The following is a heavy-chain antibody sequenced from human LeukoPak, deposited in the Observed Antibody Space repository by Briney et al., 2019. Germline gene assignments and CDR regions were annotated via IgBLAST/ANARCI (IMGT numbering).Heavy chain of an antibody. J-gene: IGHJ4*02. Sequence: SATLSLTCTASGGSISSYYWSWIRQPPGKGLGWIGYIYYSGSTSYNPSLKSRVTISVDTSNNQFSLKLSSVTAADTAVYYCARDTSGYRRGSFDYWGQGTLVTVSS. CDR3: ARDTSGYRRGSFDY. CDR1: GGSISSYY. D-gene: IGHD3-22*01. V-gene: IGHV4-59*01. CDR2: IYYSGST.